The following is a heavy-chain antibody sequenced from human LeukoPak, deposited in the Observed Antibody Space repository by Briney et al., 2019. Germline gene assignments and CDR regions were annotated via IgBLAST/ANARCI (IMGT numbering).Heavy chain of an antibody. CDR1: GYTFTNYY. CDR2: INPSGGST. Sequence: ASVKVSCKASGYTFTNYYMHWVRQAPGQGLEWMGIINPSGGSTSYAQKFQGRLTMTRDTSTSTVYMELSSLRSQDTAVYYCARRSLRYPFDYWGQGTLVTVSS. D-gene: IGHD3-9*01. V-gene: IGHV1-46*01. CDR3: ARRSLRYPFDY. J-gene: IGHJ4*02.